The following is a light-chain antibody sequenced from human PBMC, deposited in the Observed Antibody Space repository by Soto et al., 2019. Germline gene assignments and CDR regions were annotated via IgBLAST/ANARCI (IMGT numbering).Light chain of an antibody. Sequence: EIVLTQSPATLSLSAGERVTLSCRSSHSVDTMVAWYQQQVGRTPRLLIYETSSRATGVPARFSGSGSGTDFPLTISRLEPEDFAIYFCQVRSDWPPFKYTFGQGTKLEVK. V-gene: IGKV3-11*01. CDR2: ETS. J-gene: IGKJ2*01. CDR1: HSVDTM. CDR3: QVRSDWPPFKYT.